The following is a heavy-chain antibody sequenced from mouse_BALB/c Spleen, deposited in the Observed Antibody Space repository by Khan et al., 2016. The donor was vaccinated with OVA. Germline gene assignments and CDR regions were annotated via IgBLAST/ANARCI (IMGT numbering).Heavy chain of an antibody. Sequence: VQLQQSGAELAKPGASVKMSCKASGYTFTSYWLHWVKQRPGQGLEWIGYINPSTGYTEYNQKFKDKATLTADKSSSTAYMQLSSLTSEDSAFYYCANHGSSSAWLTYWGQGTLVTVSA. CDR2: INPSTGYT. D-gene: IGHD1-1*01. CDR3: ANHGSSSAWLTY. CDR1: GYTFTSYW. V-gene: IGHV1-7*01. J-gene: IGHJ3*01.